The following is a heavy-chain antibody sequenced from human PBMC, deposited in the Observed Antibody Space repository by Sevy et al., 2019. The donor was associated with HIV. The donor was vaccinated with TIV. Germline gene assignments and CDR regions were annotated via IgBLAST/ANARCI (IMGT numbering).Heavy chain of an antibody. D-gene: IGHD5-18*01. CDR3: ARAEVDTAIEGFDY. V-gene: IGHV7-4-1*02. J-gene: IGHJ5*01. CDR1: GYTFTRYS. CDR2: INTNTGNP. Sequence: ASVKVSCKASGYTFTRYSMNWVRQAPGQGLEWIGWINTNTGNPTYAQAFTGRFVFSLDTSVSTAYLKISSLKAEDTAVYYCARAEVDTAIEGFDYWGHGSLVTVSS.